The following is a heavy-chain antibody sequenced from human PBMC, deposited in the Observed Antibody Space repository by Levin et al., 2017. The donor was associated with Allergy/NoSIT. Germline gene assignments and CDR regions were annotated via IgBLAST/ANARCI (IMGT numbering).Heavy chain of an antibody. Sequence: GGSLRLSCAASGFTFSSYDMHWVRQATGKGLEWVSAIGTAGDTYYPGSVKGRFTISRENAKNSLYLQMNSLRAGDTAVYYCARPDIAAAGTQGDWYFDLWGRGTLVTVSS. CDR3: ARPDIAAAGTQGDWYFDL. D-gene: IGHD6-13*01. CDR1: GFTFSSYD. V-gene: IGHV3-13*01. CDR2: IGTAGDT. J-gene: IGHJ2*01.